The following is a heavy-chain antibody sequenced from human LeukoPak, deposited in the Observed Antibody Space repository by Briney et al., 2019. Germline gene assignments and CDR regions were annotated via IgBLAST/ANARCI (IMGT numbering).Heavy chain of an antibody. D-gene: IGHD6-13*01. V-gene: IGHV3-23*01. CDR3: AGGPQGYSNSWPLDF. CDR2: ISGSGGST. J-gene: IGHJ4*02. CDR1: GFTFSSYA. Sequence: PGGSLRLSCAASGFTFSSYAMSWVRQAPGKGLEWVSTISGSGGSTYYADSVKGRFTISRDNSKNMLFLQMNSLRAEDTAVYYCAGGPQGYSNSWPLDFWGQGTLVTVSS.